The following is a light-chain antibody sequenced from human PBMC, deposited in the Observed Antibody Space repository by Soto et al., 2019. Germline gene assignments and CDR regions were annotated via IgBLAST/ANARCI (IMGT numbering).Light chain of an antibody. CDR3: QQSYSTRSIT. Sequence: IQMTQAPSTLSASVGDSVTITCRASQSISGWLAWYQQKPGKAPKLLIYDASTLEGGVPSRFSGSGSGTDFTLTISSLQPEDFATYYCQQSYSTRSITFDQGTRLEIK. CDR2: DAS. V-gene: IGKV1-5*01. CDR1: QSISGW. J-gene: IGKJ5*01.